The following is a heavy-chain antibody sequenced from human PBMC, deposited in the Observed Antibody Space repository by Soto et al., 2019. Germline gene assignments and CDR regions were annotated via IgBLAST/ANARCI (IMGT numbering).Heavy chain of an antibody. CDR2: INHSGST. CDR3: ARGRPLHGVAARPRSSSRPNRFDY. D-gene: IGHD6-6*01. Sequence: SETLSLTCAVYGGSFSGYYWSWIRQPPGKGLEWIGEINHSGSTNYNPSLKSRVTISVDTSKNQFSLKLSSVTAADTAVYYCARGRPLHGVAARPRSSSRPNRFDYWGQGTLVTVSS. J-gene: IGHJ4*02. V-gene: IGHV4-34*01. CDR1: GGSFSGYY.